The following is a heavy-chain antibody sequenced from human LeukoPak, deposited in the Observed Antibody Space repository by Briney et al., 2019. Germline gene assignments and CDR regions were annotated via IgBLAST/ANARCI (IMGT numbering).Heavy chain of an antibody. Sequence: GGSLRLSCAASGFTFSDYYMSWIRQAPGKGLEWVSYISSSGSTIYYADSVKGRFTISRDNAENSLYLQMDSLRAEDTAVYYCARELGSGSYLNWFDPWGQGTLVTVSS. V-gene: IGHV3-11*04. D-gene: IGHD3-10*01. CDR1: GFTFSDYY. CDR3: ARELGSGSYLNWFDP. CDR2: ISSSGSTI. J-gene: IGHJ5*02.